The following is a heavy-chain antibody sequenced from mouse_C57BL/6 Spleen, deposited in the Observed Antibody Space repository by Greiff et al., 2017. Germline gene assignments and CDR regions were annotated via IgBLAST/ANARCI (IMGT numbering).Heavy chain of an antibody. CDR1: GYTFTSYW. CDR3: SKSYDYDGAY. Sequence: QVQLQQPGAELVKPGASVKVSCKASGYTFTSYWMHWVKQRPGQGLEWIGRIHPSDSDANYNQKFKGKATLTVDKSSSTAYMQLSSLTSVDSAVYYISKSYDYDGAYWGQGTLVTVSA. D-gene: IGHD2-4*01. CDR2: IHPSDSDA. V-gene: IGHV1-74*01. J-gene: IGHJ3*01.